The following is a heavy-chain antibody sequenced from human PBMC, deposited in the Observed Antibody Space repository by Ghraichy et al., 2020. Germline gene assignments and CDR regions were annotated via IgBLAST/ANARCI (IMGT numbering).Heavy chain of an antibody. CDR2: TYYRSKWSF. CDR3: AREASGSRLDF. Sequence: TLSLTCAISGDSVSGNNVAWNWIRQSPSRGLQWLGRTYYRSKWSFEYAVSVISRMTINPDTSKNQFSLQLNSVTPEDTAVYYCAREASGSRLDFWGQGILVTVSS. CDR1: GDSVSGNNVA. V-gene: IGHV6-1*01. J-gene: IGHJ4*02. D-gene: IGHD3-10*01.